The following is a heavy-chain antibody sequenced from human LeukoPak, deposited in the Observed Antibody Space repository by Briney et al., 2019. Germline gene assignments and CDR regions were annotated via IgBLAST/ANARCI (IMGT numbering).Heavy chain of an antibody. CDR1: GFTFSSYW. J-gene: IGHJ4*02. V-gene: IGHV3-7*01. CDR3: ARENYGSSGSFDS. D-gene: IGHD3-22*01. CDR2: IKQDGSEK. Sequence: GGSLRLSCAASGFTFSSYWMTWVRQAPGKGLEWVANIKQDGSEKYYVDSVKGRFTISRDNAKNSLYLQMNSLRAEDTAVYYCARENYGSSGSFDSWGQGTPVTVSS.